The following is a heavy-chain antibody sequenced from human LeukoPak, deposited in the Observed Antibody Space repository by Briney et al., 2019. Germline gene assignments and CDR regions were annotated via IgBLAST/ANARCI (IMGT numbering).Heavy chain of an antibody. J-gene: IGHJ5*02. D-gene: IGHD1/OR15-1a*01. CDR1: GGSISSGGYY. Sequence: PSQTLSLTCTVSGGSISSGGYYWSWIRQHPGKGLEWIGYIYYSGSTNYNPSLKSRVTISVDTSKNQFSLKLSSVTAADTAVYYCARISGLEQSNWFDPWGQGTLVTVSS. V-gene: IGHV4-31*03. CDR2: IYYSGST. CDR3: ARISGLEQSNWFDP.